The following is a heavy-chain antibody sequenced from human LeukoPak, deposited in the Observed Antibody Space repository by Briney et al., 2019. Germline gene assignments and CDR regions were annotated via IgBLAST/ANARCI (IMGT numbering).Heavy chain of an antibody. Sequence: SETLSLTCAVYGGSFSGYYWSWIRQPPGKGLEWIGEINHSGSTNYNPSLQSRVTISVDTSKNQFSLKLSSVTAADTAVYYCARGPHTGVNYYDSSGYYYWGQGTLVTVSS. V-gene: IGHV4-34*01. CDR2: INHSGST. CDR1: GGSFSGYY. CDR3: ARGPHTGVNYYDSSGYYY. D-gene: IGHD3-22*01. J-gene: IGHJ4*02.